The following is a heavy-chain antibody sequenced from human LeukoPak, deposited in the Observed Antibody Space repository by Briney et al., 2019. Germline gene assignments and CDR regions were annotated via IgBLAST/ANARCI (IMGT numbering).Heavy chain of an antibody. CDR1: GGSITSYY. D-gene: IGHD5-18*01. V-gene: IGHV4-59*12. J-gene: IGHJ3*02. CDR2: IYYSGTT. CDR3: ARGSDTALDAFDI. Sequence: PSETLSLTCTVSGGSITSYYWSWIRQSPGKGLEWIGHIYYSGTTNYNPSLKSRVTISIDTSKNQFSLKLSSVTAADTAVYYCARGSDTALDAFDIWGQGTMVTVSS.